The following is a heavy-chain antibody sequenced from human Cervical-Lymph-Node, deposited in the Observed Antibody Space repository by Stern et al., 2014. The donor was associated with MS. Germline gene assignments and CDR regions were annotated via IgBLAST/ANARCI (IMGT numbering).Heavy chain of an antibody. Sequence: EVQLVESGPEVKRPGESLKISCQASGYTFTSYWIGWVRQMPGKGLEWIAIIFPGGSDIRYSPSFQGQVTISVDKSSSTAYLQWNNLKASDTAIYYCARQRYFDYWGQGTLVTVSS. CDR3: ARQRYFDY. CDR2: IFPGGSDI. V-gene: IGHV5-51*01. J-gene: IGHJ4*02. CDR1: GYTFTSYW.